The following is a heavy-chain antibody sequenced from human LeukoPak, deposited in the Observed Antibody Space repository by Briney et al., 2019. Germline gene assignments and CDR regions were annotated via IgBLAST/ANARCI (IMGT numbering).Heavy chain of an antibody. CDR1: EFPFSKAW. CDR3: TSVGFGPYYFDN. Sequence: GGSLRLSCAVSEFPFSKAWMSWVRQAPGKGLEWVGRIKSKTDGGTTDYAAPVKGRFTISRDDSKNTLYLQMNSLKTEDTAVYYCTSVGFGPYYFDNWGQGTLVTVSS. CDR2: IKSKTDGGTT. D-gene: IGHD3-10*01. V-gene: IGHV3-15*01. J-gene: IGHJ4*02.